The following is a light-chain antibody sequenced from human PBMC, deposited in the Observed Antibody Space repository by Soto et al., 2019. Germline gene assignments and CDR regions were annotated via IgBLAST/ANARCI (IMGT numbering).Light chain of an antibody. CDR1: QYIGSA. J-gene: IGKJ4*01. CDR2: DAS. CDR3: QQYNSWPLT. Sequence: EVVLTQSPATLSVSPGDRATLSCRASQYIGSAVAWYHQRSGQAPRLLIFDASIRVPTTPARFSGSVSGTEFTLTISSLESEDFAVYYCQQYNSWPLTFGGGTKVEIK. V-gene: IGKV3-15*01.